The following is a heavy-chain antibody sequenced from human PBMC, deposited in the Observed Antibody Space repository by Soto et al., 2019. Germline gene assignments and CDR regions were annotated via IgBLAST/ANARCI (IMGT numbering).Heavy chain of an antibody. CDR3: AREGAIVPRFFDP. CDR2: IYWNDDK. V-gene: IGHV2-5*01. D-gene: IGHD1-26*01. J-gene: IGHJ5*02. Sequence: GLDLEWLALIYWNDDKRYSPSLKSRLTITKDTSKNQVFLTMTNLDPVDTATYYCAREGAIVPRFFDPWGQGTLVTVSS.